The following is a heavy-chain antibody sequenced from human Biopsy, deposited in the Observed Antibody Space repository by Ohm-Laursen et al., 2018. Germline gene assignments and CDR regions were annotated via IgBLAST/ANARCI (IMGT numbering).Heavy chain of an antibody. V-gene: IGHV3-23*01. D-gene: IGHD2-2*02. CDR2: ISANGVTT. CDR3: AKGGYCSATSCNMDVDY. J-gene: IGHJ4*02. Sequence: PRLSCSASRFTFNNYAMHWVRQAPGKGLEWVSTISANGVTTFYADSVKGRFTISRDGSSDTLYLQMHSLRADDTALYYCAKGGYCSATSCNMDVDYWGQGALVTVSS. CDR1: RFTFNNYA.